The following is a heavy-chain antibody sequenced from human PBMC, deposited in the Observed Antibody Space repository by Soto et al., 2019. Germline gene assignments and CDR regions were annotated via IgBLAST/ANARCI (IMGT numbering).Heavy chain of an antibody. CDR2: IYYSGST. CDR1: GGSISSYY. Sequence: SETLSLTCTVSGGSISSYYWSWIRQPPGKGLEWIGYIYYSGSTNYNPSLKSRVTISVDTSKNQFSLKLSSVTAADTAVYYCASGLSEYSSSFDYWGQGTLVTVSS. CDR3: ASGLSEYSSSFDY. D-gene: IGHD6-6*01. V-gene: IGHV4-59*08. J-gene: IGHJ4*02.